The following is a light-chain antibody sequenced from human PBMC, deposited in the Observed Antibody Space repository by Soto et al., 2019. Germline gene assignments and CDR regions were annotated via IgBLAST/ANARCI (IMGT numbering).Light chain of an antibody. CDR3: QSYDVTNQV. V-gene: IGLV6-57*01. CDR2: EDN. J-gene: IGLJ3*02. CDR1: SGSIASNY. Sequence: NFMLTQPHSVSESPGKTVIISCTRSSGSIASNYVQWYQQRPGRSPTTVIYEDNQRPSGVPDRFSGSIDSSSNSAALTSSGVETEDEADCYCQSYDVTNQVFGGGTKLTVL.